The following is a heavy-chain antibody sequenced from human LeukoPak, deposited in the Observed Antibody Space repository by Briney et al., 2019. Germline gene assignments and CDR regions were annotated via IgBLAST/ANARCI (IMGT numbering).Heavy chain of an antibody. Sequence: LETLSLTCTVSGGSISSYYWSWIRQPPGKGLEWVGYIYYSGTTNYNPSLKSRVTISVDTSKNQFSLKLSSVTAADTAVYYCARGVYIAAAQYGYWGQGTLVTVSS. J-gene: IGHJ4*02. CDR1: GGSISSYY. V-gene: IGHV4-59*01. D-gene: IGHD6-13*01. CDR2: IYYSGTT. CDR3: ARGVYIAAAQYGY.